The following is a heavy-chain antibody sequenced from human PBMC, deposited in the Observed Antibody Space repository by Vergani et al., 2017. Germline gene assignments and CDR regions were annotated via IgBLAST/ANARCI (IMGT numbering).Heavy chain of an antibody. J-gene: IGHJ6*03. Sequence: QVQLVESGGGVVQPGRSLRLSCAASGFTFSSYGMHWVRQAPGKGLEWVAVIWYDGSTKYYADSVKGRFTISRDNSKNTLYLQMNSLRAEDTAVYYCAXDGGREEYSSRGALYYYYYMDVWGKGTTVTVSS. V-gene: IGHV3-33*01. CDR1: GFTFSSYG. D-gene: IGHD6-13*01. CDR2: IWYDGSTK. CDR3: AXDGGREEYSSRGALYYYYYMDV.